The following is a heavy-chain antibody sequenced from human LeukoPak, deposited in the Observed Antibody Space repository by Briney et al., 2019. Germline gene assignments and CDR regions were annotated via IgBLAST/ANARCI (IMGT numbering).Heavy chain of an antibody. CDR1: GGSISTYY. V-gene: IGHV4-59*08. D-gene: IGHD5-18*01. J-gene: IGHJ4*02. CDR2: ISYSGST. Sequence: SETLSLTCTVSGGSISTYYWSWIRQPPGKGLEWIGFISYSGSTNYNPSLKSRVTISVDTSKNQFSLKLSSVTAADTAVYYCARTYSYFYFASPFDYWGQGTLVTVSS. CDR3: ARTYSYFYFASPFDY.